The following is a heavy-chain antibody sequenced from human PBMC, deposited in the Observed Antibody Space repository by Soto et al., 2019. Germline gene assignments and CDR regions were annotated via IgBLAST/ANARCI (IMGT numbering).Heavy chain of an antibody. Sequence: EVQLVETGGGLIQPGGSLRLSCAASGFTVSSNDMSWVRQAPGKGLEWVSVIYSGGSTYYSDSVKGRFTISRDNSKNTLYLQMNSLRVEDTAVYYCASGVTTVTTGDWYFDLCGRGTLVTFSS. CDR2: IYSGGST. J-gene: IGHJ2*01. CDR1: GFTVSSND. D-gene: IGHD4-4*01. V-gene: IGHV3-53*02. CDR3: ASGVTTVTTGDWYFDL.